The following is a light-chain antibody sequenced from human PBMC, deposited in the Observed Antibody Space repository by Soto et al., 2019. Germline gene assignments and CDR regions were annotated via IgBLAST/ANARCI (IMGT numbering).Light chain of an antibody. CDR3: ISYTGSSTSYV. CDR2: EVS. J-gene: IGLJ1*01. V-gene: IGLV2-14*01. CDR1: SSDVGGSNY. Sequence: QSALTQPASVSGSPGQSITISCTGTSSDVGGSNYVSWYQQHPGKAPKLMIYEVSNRPSGVSNRFSGSKSGNTAALPISGLQAEDEADYYCISYTGSSTSYVFGSGTKLTVL.